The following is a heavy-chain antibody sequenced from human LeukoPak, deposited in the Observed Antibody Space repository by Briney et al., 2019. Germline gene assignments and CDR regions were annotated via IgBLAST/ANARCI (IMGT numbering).Heavy chain of an antibody. J-gene: IGHJ4*02. CDR1: GYTFTGYY. CDR2: INPNSGGT. Sequence: WASVKVSCXASGYTFTGYYMHWVRQAPGQGLEWMGRINPNSGGTNYAQKFQGRVTMTRDTSISTAYMELSRLRSDDTAVYYCARESYGLSLSYWGQGTLVTISS. CDR3: ARESYGLSLSY. V-gene: IGHV1-2*06. D-gene: IGHD5-18*01.